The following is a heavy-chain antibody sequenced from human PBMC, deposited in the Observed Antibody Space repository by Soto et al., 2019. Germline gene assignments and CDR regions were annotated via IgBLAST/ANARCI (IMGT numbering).Heavy chain of an antibody. Sequence: PGESLKISCRCSGCRFSNHWIALVRQMPGKGLEWMGIINPGDSDTRYSPSFQGQVTISADKSISTAYLQWSSLKASDTAMYYCARLVSGTLPSAAFDIWGQGTMVTVSS. CDR3: ARLVSGTLPSAAFDI. D-gene: IGHD2-2*01. V-gene: IGHV5-51*01. J-gene: IGHJ3*02. CDR2: INPGDSDT. CDR1: GCRFSNHW.